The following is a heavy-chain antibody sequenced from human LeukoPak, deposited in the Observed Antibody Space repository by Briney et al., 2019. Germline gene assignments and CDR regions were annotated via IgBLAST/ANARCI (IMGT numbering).Heavy chain of an antibody. J-gene: IGHJ4*02. Sequence: ASVKVSCKASGGTFSSYAISWVRQAPGQGLEWMGGIIPIFGTANYAQKFQGRVTITADESTSTAYMELSSLRSEDTAVYYCARLRNYDSSGRIDYWGQGTLVTVSS. V-gene: IGHV1-69*13. CDR3: ARLRNYDSSGRIDY. CDR1: GGTFSSYA. D-gene: IGHD3-22*01. CDR2: IIPIFGTA.